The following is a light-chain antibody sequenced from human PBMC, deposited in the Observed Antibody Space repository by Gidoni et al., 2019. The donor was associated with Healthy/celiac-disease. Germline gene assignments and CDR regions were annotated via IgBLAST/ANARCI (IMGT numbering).Light chain of an antibody. CDR2: GAS. V-gene: IGKV3-20*01. J-gene: IGKJ4*01. CDR3: QQYGSSPLT. Sequence: EIVLTQSPGTLSLSPGERATLSCRASQSVSSSYLAWYRQKPGQSPRLRLYGASSRATGIPDRFSGSVSGTDFTLTISRLEPEDFAVYYCQQYGSSPLTFGGGTKVEIK. CDR1: QSVSSSY.